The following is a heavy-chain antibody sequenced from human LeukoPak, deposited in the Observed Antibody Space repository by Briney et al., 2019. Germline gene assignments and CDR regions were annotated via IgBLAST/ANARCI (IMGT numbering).Heavy chain of an antibody. J-gene: IGHJ4*02. Sequence: SVKVSCKASGGTFSSYAISWVRQAPGQGLEWMGRIIPILGIANYAQKFQGRVTITADKSTSTAYMELSSLRSEDTAMYYCARGGYCSSTSCSPMGFDYWGQGTLVTVSS. D-gene: IGHD2-2*01. CDR1: GGTFSSYA. V-gene: IGHV1-69*04. CDR2: IIPILGIA. CDR3: ARGGYCSSTSCSPMGFDY.